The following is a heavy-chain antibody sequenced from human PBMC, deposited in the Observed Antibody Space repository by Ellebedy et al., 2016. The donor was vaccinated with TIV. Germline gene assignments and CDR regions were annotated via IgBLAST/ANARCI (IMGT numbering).Heavy chain of an antibody. D-gene: IGHD6-13*01. V-gene: IGHV4-39*01. J-gene: IGHJ4*02. CDR1: GGSISSSSHY. CDR3: ASDSSSWFS. CDR2: IYYSGST. Sequence: SETLSLXXTVSGGSISSSSHYWGWIRQPPGKGLEWIGSIYYSGSTYYNPSLKSRVTISVDTSKNQFSLKLNSVTAADTAVYYCASDSSSWFSWGQGTLVTASS.